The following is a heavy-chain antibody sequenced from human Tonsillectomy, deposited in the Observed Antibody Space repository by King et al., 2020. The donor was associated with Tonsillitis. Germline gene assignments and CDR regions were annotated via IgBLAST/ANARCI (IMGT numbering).Heavy chain of an antibody. V-gene: IGHV4-61*02. Sequence: QVPLQESGPGLVKPSQTLSLTCSVSGGFISSGNYHWSWIRQPAGKGLEWIGRIYTSGSTNYDSSLRSRVTISVDTSKNQFSLMLSSVTAADTAVYYCAREADANMITGYMGVWGKGTTVTVSS. D-gene: IGHD1-20*01. J-gene: IGHJ6*03. CDR3: AREADANMITGYMGV. CDR1: GGFISSGNYH. CDR2: IYTSGST.